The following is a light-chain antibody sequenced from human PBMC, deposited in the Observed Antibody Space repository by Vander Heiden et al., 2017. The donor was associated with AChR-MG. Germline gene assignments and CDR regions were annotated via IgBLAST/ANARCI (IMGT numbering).Light chain of an antibody. V-gene: IGKV3-15*01. CDR2: GAS. Sequence: EIVMTQSPVTLSVSPGERVTLSCRASQRIRSSLAWYQQKPGQAPRLLIYGASTSATGIPARFTGSGSATEFTLSITGLQSEDFAVYYCQQDDEWPLTFGAGTKVEIK. J-gene: IGKJ4*01. CDR1: QRIRSS. CDR3: QQDDEWPLT.